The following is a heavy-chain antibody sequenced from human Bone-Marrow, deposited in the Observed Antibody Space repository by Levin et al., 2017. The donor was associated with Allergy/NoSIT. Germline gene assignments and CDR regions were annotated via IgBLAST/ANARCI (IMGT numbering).Heavy chain of an antibody. CDR3: ARDPSCGGDCSHAFDI. V-gene: IGHV3-48*03. J-gene: IGHJ3*02. CDR1: GFTFSSYE. D-gene: IGHD2-21*02. Sequence: LSLTCAASGFTFSSYEMNWVRQAPGKGLEWVSYISSSGSTIYYADSVKGRFTISRDNAKNSLYLQMNSLRAEDTAVYYCARDPSCGGDCSHAFDIWGQGTMVTVSS. CDR2: ISSSGSTI.